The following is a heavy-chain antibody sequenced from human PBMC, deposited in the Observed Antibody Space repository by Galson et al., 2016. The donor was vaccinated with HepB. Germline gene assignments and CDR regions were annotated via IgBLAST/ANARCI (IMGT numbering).Heavy chain of an antibody. Sequence: SVKVSCKASGYTFTDYYIHWVRQAPGQGLDWVGWINPNSGVTNYAEKFQGRVTMTRDKSLTTAYMELTRLTSGDTAVYYCVRVGRYCSSADCYSLEYYFDYWGQGTLVTVSS. CDR3: VRVGRYCSSADCYSLEYYFDY. V-gene: IGHV1-2*02. CDR2: INPNSGVT. D-gene: IGHD2-15*01. CDR1: GYTFTDYY. J-gene: IGHJ4*02.